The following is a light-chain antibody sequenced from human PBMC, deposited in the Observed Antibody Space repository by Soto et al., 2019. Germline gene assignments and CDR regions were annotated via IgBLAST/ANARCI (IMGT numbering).Light chain of an antibody. V-gene: IGKV1-5*03. J-gene: IGKJ1*01. CDR1: QSISSW. Sequence: DIQMTQSPSTLSASVGDRVTITCWASQSISSWLAWYQQKPGKAPKLLIYKASSLESGVPSRFSGSGSGTEFTLTISSLQPDDFAIYYCQQYNSLRTFGQGTKVEIK. CDR2: KAS. CDR3: QQYNSLRT.